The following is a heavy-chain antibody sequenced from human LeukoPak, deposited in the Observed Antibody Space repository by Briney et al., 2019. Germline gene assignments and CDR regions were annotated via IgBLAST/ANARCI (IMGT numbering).Heavy chain of an antibody. CDR3: AKDLLYYYDSSGYYPSLLEDDY. CDR2: ISGSGGST. D-gene: IGHD3-22*01. V-gene: IGHV3-23*01. J-gene: IGHJ4*02. Sequence: GGSLRLSCAASGFTFSSYAMSWVRQAPGKGLEWVSAISGSGGSTYYADSVKGRFTISRDNSKNTLYLQMNSLRAEDTAVYYCAKDLLYYYDSSGYYPSLLEDDYWGQGTLVTVSS. CDR1: GFTFSSYA.